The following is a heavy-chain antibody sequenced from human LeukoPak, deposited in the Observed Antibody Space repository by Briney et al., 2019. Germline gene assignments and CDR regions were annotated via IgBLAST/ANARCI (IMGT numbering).Heavy chain of an antibody. J-gene: IGHJ5*02. D-gene: IGHD4-17*01. CDR1: GFIFSSFG. Sequence: GGSLRLSCAASGFIFSSFGMHWVRQAPGKGLEWVAFIRYDGSNKYYAGSVKGRFTISRDNSKNTLYLKMNSPRAEDTAIYYCAKDRGDYTNWFDPWGQGTLVTVSS. CDR3: AKDRGDYTNWFDP. CDR2: IRYDGSNK. V-gene: IGHV3-30*02.